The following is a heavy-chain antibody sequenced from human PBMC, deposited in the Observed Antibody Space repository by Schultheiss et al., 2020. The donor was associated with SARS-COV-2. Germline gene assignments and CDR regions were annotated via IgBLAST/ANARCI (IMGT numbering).Heavy chain of an antibody. D-gene: IGHD3-22*01. V-gene: IGHV4-34*01. CDR1: GGSFSGYY. CDR3: ARAIYYYDSSGAYNWFDP. Sequence: SETLSLTCAVYGGSFSGYYWSWIRQPPGKGLEWIGEINHSGSTNYNPSLKSRVTISVDTSKNQFSLKLSSVTAADTAVYYCARAIYYYDSSGAYNWFDPWGQGTLVTVSS. J-gene: IGHJ5*02. CDR2: INHSGST.